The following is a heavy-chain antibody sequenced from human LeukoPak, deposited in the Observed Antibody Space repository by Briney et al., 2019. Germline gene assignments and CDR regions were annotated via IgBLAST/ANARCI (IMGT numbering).Heavy chain of an antibody. CDR1: GGTFSSYA. CDR2: SIPIFGTA. V-gene: IGHV1-69*05. Sequence: SVRLSCKASGGTFSSYALSWGRQAPGPGLEWGGGSIPIFGTANYAQKFQRRVKITTDESTSTAYMELSSLRSDDTAVYYCARINSYDSSGYYYLDYWGQGTLVTVSS. D-gene: IGHD3-22*01. CDR3: ARINSYDSSGYYYLDY. J-gene: IGHJ4*02.